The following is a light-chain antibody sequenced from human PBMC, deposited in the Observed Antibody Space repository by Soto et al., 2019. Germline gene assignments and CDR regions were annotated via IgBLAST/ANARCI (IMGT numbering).Light chain of an antibody. CDR1: QSVSSY. CDR3: QQRSNWLT. V-gene: IGKV3-11*01. J-gene: IGKJ4*01. Sequence: EIVLTQSPATLSLSPGERATLSCRASQSVSSYLAWYQQKPGQAPRLLIYDASNRATGIPARFSGSGSGTDLTLTISSLEPEDFSVDYCQQRSNWLTFGGGTKVEIK. CDR2: DAS.